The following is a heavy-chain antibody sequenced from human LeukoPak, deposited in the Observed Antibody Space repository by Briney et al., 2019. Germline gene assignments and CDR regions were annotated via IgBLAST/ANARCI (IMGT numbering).Heavy chain of an antibody. J-gene: IGHJ6*03. Sequence: VGSLRLSCAASGFTFSSYAMHWVRQAPGKGLEYVSAISSNGGSTYYANSVKGRFTISRDNSKNTLYLQMGSLRAEDMAVYYCARAGKQWLVHYYYYYMDVWGKGTTVTVSS. D-gene: IGHD6-19*01. CDR2: ISSNGGST. V-gene: IGHV3-64*01. CDR3: ARAGKQWLVHYYYYYMDV. CDR1: GFTFSSYA.